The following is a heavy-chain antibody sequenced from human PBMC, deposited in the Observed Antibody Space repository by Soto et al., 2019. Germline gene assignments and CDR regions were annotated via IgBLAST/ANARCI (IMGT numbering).Heavy chain of an antibody. D-gene: IGHD6-13*01. CDR3: AKCASSRWRRNGNFDY. V-gene: IGHV3-23*01. Sequence: EVQLLESGGGLVQPGGSLRLSCAASGFTFSSYAMSWVRQAPGKGLEWVSAVSGSGGSTYYADSVKGRFTISRDNSKNTLYLQMNSLRDEDTALYYCAKCASSRWRRNGNFDYWGRGTLVTVSS. J-gene: IGHJ4*02. CDR1: GFTFSSYA. CDR2: VSGSGGST.